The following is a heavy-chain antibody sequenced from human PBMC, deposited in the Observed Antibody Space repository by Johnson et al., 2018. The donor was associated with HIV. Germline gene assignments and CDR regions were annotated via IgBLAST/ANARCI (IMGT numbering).Heavy chain of an antibody. CDR1: GFTFSSYG. CDR2: ISGRGGST. CDR3: AKDSDAFDI. V-gene: IGHV3-NL1*01. Sequence: QVQLVESGGGVVQPGGSLRLSCAASGFTFSSYGMHWVRQALGKGLEWVSAISGRGGSTYYADSVKGRFTISRDNSKNTLYLQMNSLRAEDTAVYYCAKDSDAFDIWGQGTMVTVSS. J-gene: IGHJ3*02.